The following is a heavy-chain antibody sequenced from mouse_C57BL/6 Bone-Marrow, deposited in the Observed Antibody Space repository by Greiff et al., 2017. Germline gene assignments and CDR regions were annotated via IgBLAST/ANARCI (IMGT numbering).Heavy chain of an antibody. Sequence: QVQLQQSGAELARPGASVKLSCKASGYTFTSYGISWVKQRTGQGLEWIGEIYPRSGNTYYNEKLKGKATLTADKSSSTAYMELRSLTSEDSAVYFCARGSGLTTVVAGAMDYSGQRNSETVSS. D-gene: IGHD1-1*01. CDR3: ARGSGLTTVVAGAMDY. V-gene: IGHV1-81*01. CDR1: GYTFTSYG. CDR2: IYPRSGNT. J-gene: IGHJ4*01.